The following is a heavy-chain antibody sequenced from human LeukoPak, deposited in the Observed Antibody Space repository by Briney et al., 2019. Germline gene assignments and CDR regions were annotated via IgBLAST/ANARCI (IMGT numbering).Heavy chain of an antibody. CDR1: GYTFTSYG. V-gene: IGHV1-18*01. CDR2: ISAYNGNT. CDR3: ARDQAASGSYSGFDY. Sequence: ASVKVSCKASGYTFTSYGISWVRQPPGQGLEWMGWISAYNGNTNYAQKLQGRVTMTTDTSTSTAYMELRSLRSDDTAVYYCARDQAASGSYSGFDYWGQGTLVTVSS. D-gene: IGHD1-26*01. J-gene: IGHJ4*02.